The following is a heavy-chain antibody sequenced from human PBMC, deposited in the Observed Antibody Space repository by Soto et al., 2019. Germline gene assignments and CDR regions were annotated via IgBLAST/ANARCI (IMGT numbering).Heavy chain of an antibody. V-gene: IGHV1-18*01. CDR3: ARDRYYYDSSGYSNY. J-gene: IGHJ4*02. CDR1: GYTFTSYG. CDR2: ISAYNGNT. D-gene: IGHD3-22*01. Sequence: GASVKVSCKASGYTFTSYGISWVRQAPGQGLEWMGWISAYNGNTNYAQKLQGRVTMTTDTSTSTAYMELRSLRSDDTAVYYCARDRYYYDSSGYSNYWGQGTLVTVSS.